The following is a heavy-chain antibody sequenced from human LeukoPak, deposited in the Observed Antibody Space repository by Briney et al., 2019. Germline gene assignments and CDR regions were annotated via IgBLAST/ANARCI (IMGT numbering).Heavy chain of an antibody. Sequence: ASVKDSCKASGYTFTSYDNNWVRQATGQGREWMGLMNPNSGNTGYAQKFQGRVTMTRNTSISTAYMELSSLRSEDTAVYYCGREGVAAGAYYFDYWGQGTLVTVSS. CDR3: GREGVAAGAYYFDY. D-gene: IGHD6-13*01. CDR1: GYTFTSYD. V-gene: IGHV1-8*01. CDR2: MNPNSGNT. J-gene: IGHJ4*02.